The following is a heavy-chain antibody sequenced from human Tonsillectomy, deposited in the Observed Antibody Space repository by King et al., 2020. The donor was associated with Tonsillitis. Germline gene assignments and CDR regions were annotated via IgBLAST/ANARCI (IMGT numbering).Heavy chain of an antibody. CDR2: IKPDGSDK. CDR3: ARDAWDFEYSSSLDY. D-gene: IGHD6-6*01. CDR1: GFTFSSYW. V-gene: IGHV3-7*03. J-gene: IGHJ4*02. Sequence: VQLVESGGGLVQPGGSLRLSCAASGFTFSSYWMSWVRQAPGKGLEWVADIKPDGSDKYYVDSVKGRFTISRDNAKNSLCLQMNSLRAEDTAVYYCARDAWDFEYSSSLDYWGQGTLVTVSS.